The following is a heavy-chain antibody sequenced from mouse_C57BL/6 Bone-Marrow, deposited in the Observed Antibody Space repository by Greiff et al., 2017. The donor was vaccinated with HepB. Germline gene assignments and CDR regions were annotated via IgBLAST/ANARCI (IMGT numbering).Heavy chain of an antibody. CDR1: GYTFTDYE. Sequence: VQLQQSGAELVRLGASVPLSCKASGYTFTDYEMHWVKQPPVLGLEWIGAIDPETGGTAYNQKFKGKAILTADKSSSTAYMELRSLTAEDSAVYYCTEDTGNYGCWGQGTTLTVSS. CDR3: TEDTGNYGC. V-gene: IGHV1-15*01. CDR2: IDPETGGT. D-gene: IGHD2-1*01. J-gene: IGHJ2*01.